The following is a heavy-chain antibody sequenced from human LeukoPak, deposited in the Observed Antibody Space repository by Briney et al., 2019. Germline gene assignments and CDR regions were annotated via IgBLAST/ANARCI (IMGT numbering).Heavy chain of an antibody. CDR3: AREYYDSSGLDY. J-gene: IGHJ4*02. CDR1: GGSISSYY. Sequence: PSETLSLTCTVSGGSISSYYWSWIRQPPGKGLEWVRYVYYSGSTNYNPSLKSRVTMSVDTSKNQFSLKLNSVTAADTAVYYCAREYYDSSGLDYWGQGTLVTVSS. CDR2: VYYSGST. D-gene: IGHD3-22*01. V-gene: IGHV4-59*01.